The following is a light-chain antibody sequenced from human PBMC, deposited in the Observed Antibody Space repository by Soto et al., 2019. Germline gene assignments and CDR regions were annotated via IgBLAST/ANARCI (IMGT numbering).Light chain of an antibody. CDR3: QQYGSSSPWT. CDR2: GAS. V-gene: IGKV3-20*01. J-gene: IGKJ1*01. CDR1: QSVSSSY. Sequence: EIVLTQSPGTLSLSPGERATLSCRASQSVSSSYLAWYQQKPGQAPRLLMYGASTRATGVPDRFSGSGSGTDFTLTISRLEPEDSAVYYCQQYGSSSPWTFGQGTRWISN.